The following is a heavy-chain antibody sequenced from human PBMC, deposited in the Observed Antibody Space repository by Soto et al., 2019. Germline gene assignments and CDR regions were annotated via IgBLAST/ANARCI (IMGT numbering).Heavy chain of an antibody. CDR1: GDSILGSNW. D-gene: IGHD6-13*01. CDR3: ARDPNNSSSPVFDY. CDR2: VHHSERA. Sequence: SETLSLTCAVSGDSILGSNWWTWVRQPPGKGLEWIGEVHHSERANYNPSLKSRVTISIDKSKNQISLNLNSVTAADTAVYFCARDPNNSSSPVFDYWGQGALVT. V-gene: IGHV4-4*02. J-gene: IGHJ4*02.